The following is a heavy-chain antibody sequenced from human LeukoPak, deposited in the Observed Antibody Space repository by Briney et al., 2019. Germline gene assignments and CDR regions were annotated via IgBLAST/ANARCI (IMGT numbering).Heavy chain of an antibody. CDR3: ARDYDYGGNSGDDAFDI. V-gene: IGHV4-30-2*01. D-gene: IGHD4-23*01. Sequence: SQTLSLTCTVSGGSISSGGYYWSWIRQPPGKGLEWIGYMSHSGSTYYNPSLKSRVTISVDRSKNQFSLKLKSVTAADTAVYYCARDYDYGGNSGDDAFDIWGQGTMVTVSS. J-gene: IGHJ3*02. CDR1: GGSISSGGYY. CDR2: MSHSGST.